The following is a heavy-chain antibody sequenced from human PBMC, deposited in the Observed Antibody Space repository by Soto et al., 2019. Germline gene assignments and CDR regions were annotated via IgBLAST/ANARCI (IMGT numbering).Heavy chain of an antibody. CDR3: ARGNEYYYDSSGYINGVAFDI. D-gene: IGHD3-22*01. CDR2: ISAYNGNT. V-gene: IGHV1-18*04. Sequence: ASVKVYCKASGYTFTSYGISWVRQAPGQVLEWMGWISAYNGNTNYAQKLQGRVTMTTDTSTSTAYMELRSLRSDDTAVYYCARGNEYYYDSSGYINGVAFDIWGQGTMVTVSS. J-gene: IGHJ3*02. CDR1: GYTFTSYG.